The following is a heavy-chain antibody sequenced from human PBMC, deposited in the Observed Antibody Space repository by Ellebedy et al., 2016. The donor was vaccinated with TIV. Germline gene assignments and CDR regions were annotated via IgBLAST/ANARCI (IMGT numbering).Heavy chain of an antibody. CDR3: ARASFYDVDLSGWYFDI. J-gene: IGHJ2*01. Sequence: GESLKISCAASGFTVSSNYMNWVRQAPGKGLEWVSIISSAGTTYYADSVKGRFTISKDNSKNTINLQMTSLRVEDTSVYYCARASFYDVDLSGWYFDIWGRGTLVSVSS. CDR1: GFTVSSNY. V-gene: IGHV3-66*01. D-gene: IGHD3-10*02. CDR2: ISSAGTT.